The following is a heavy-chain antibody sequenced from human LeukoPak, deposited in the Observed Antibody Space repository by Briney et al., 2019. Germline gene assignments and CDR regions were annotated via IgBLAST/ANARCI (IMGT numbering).Heavy chain of an antibody. D-gene: IGHD6-19*01. Sequence: SETLSLTCTLSGGSLNSHYWSWIRQHPGKGLQWIGDIYDSERTNYNPPLRSRVTISVDTSKKQLSLKLNSALAAATALLYCVRRDNTGWNNFDHWGKGSWLPSPQ. V-gene: IGHV4-59*08. J-gene: IGHJ4*03. CDR3: VRRDNTGWNNFDH. CDR2: IYDSERT. CDR1: GGSLNSHY.